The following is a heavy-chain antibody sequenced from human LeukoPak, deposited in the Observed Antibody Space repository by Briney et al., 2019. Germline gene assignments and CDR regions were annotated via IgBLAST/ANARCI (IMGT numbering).Heavy chain of an antibody. Sequence: GGSLRLSCAASGFTFSSYSMNWVRQAPGKGLEWVSYISSSSSTIYYADSVKGRFTISRDNAKNSLYLQMNSLRAEDTAVDYCAREPYSYGFDYWGQGTLVTVSS. D-gene: IGHD5-18*01. CDR3: AREPYSYGFDY. CDR2: ISSSSSTI. V-gene: IGHV3-48*01. J-gene: IGHJ4*02. CDR1: GFTFSSYS.